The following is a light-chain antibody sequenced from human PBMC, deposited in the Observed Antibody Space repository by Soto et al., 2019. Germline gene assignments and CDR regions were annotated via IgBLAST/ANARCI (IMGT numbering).Light chain of an antibody. Sequence: ELTQPPSVSVSPGQRVTISCTGSSSNIGAGYEAHWYQQVPGTAPKLLIYENNKRPSGVPDRFSGSKSGTSASLAITGLQAEDEAEYYCQSYDSSLSGYVFGTGTKLTVL. J-gene: IGLJ1*01. V-gene: IGLV1-40*01. CDR3: QSYDSSLSGYV. CDR2: ENN. CDR1: SSNIGAGYE.